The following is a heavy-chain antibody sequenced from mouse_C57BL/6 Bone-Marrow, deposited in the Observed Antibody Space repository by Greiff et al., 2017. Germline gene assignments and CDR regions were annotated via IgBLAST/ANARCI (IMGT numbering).Heavy chain of an antibody. CDR3: ARGVRD. CDR1: GYSITSGYY. V-gene: IGHV3-6*01. D-gene: IGHD2-5*01. J-gene: IGHJ4*01. Sequence: EVQLQQSGPGLVKPSQSLSLSCSVTGYSITSGYYWNWIRQFPGNKLEWMGYISYDGSNNYNPSLKNRIPIPLDNSKNQFFLKLNSLTTKDTATYYSARGVRDWGQGTSVTVSS. CDR2: ISYDGSN.